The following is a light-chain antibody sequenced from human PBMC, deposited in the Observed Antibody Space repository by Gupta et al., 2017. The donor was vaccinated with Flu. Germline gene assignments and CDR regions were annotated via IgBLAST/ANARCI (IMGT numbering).Light chain of an antibody. V-gene: IGKV2-30*01. CDR2: HVS. CDR1: QGLVYRDRNTY. CDR3: MQDDHCPWA. J-gene: IGKJ1*01. Sequence: LTLGQAAASASGSIQGLVYRDRNTYFHWFQQRPGQAPRLLIYHVSYLESGVPYRFSGSGSGTNFTLKISRVEAEDVGSYFCMQDDHCPWAFGQGTTVEIK.